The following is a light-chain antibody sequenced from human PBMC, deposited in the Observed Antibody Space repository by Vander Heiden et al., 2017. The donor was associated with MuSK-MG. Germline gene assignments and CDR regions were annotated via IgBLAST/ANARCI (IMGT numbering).Light chain of an antibody. CDR2: AAS. V-gene: IGKV1-39*01. J-gene: IGKJ1*01. CDR3: QQSYSTPWT. CDR1: QSISDY. Sequence: DIQMTQSPSSLSASVGDRVTITCRASQSISDYLNWYEQKPGKAPKLLIYAASNLRSGVPSRFSGSGSGTDFTLTVSRLQPEDFATYYCQQSYSTPWTFGQGTMVEVK.